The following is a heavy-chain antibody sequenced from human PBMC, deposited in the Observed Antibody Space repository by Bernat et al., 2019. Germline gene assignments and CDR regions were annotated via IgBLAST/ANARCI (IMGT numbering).Heavy chain of an antibody. D-gene: IGHD2-15*01. J-gene: IGHJ4*02. V-gene: IGHV3-30-3*01. CDR1: GFTFSAYA. CDR3: ERDRVYCSGGSCFNEGGKSIDN. CDR2: ISYDGSIN. Sequence: QVQLVESGGGVVQPGRSLRLSCAASGFTFSAYALHWVRQAPGKGLEWVALISYDGSINEYADSVKGRFTISRDNSKNTLYLQMNSLTAEDTDVYYCERDRVYCSGGSCFNEGGKSIDNWGQGTLVTVSS.